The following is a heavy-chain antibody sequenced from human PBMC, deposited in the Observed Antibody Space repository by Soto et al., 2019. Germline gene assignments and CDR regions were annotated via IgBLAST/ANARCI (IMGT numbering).Heavy chain of an antibody. Sequence: QITLKETGPTQVKPTQTLTLTCMFSGFSLNTDGEGVGWVRQPPGEALEWLALIYWDDDERYSPSLKTRLTITKDPSKNQVVLIMTNTDPVDTSTYYFAHFRNRIPEHAQVGDFDCWVQVTLVIVSS. CDR1: GFSLNTDGEG. V-gene: IGHV2-5*02. D-gene: IGHD3-16*01. CDR2: IYWDDDE. J-gene: IGHJ4*02. CDR3: AHFRNRIPEHAQVGDFDC.